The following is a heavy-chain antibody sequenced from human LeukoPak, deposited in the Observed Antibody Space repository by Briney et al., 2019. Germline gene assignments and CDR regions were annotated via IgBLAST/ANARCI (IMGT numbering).Heavy chain of an antibody. CDR3: ARGGRGTFPNWFDP. J-gene: IGHJ5*02. Sequence: PSETLSLTCTVSGGSISSSSYYWGWIRQPPGKGLEWIGSIYYSGSTYYNPSLKSRVTISVDTSKNQFSLKLSSVTAADTAVYYCARGGRGTFPNWFDPWGQGTLVTVSS. D-gene: IGHD3-16*01. V-gene: IGHV4-39*07. CDR2: IYYSGST. CDR1: GGSISSSSYY.